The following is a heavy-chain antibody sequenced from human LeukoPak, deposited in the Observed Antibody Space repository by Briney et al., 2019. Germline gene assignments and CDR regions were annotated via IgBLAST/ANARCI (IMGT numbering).Heavy chain of an antibody. V-gene: IGHV4-59*02. J-gene: IGHJ6*03. CDR2: IYNSGIT. CDR3: ARDHLPTGAPGYYMDV. CDR1: GGSVSSHF. Sequence: SETLSLTCTVSGGSVSSHFWSWIRQPPGKGLEWIGYIYNSGITNYNPSLKSRVTMSVDTSKNQFSLMLRSVTAADTAVYYCARDHLPTGAPGYYMDVWGKGTTVTVSS. D-gene: IGHD4/OR15-4a*01.